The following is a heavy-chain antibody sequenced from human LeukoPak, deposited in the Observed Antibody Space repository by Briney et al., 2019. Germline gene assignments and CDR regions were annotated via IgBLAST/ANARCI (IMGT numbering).Heavy chain of an antibody. CDR3: AKDRVIVEYYFDY. CDR2: ISGSGGST. Sequence: GGSLRLSCAASGFTFSSYAMSWVRQAPGKGLEWVSAISGSGGSTYYADSVKGRFTISRDNSKNTLCLQMNSLRAEDTAVYYCAKDRVIVEYYFDYWGQGTLVTVSS. CDR1: GFTFSSYA. J-gene: IGHJ4*02. V-gene: IGHV3-23*01. D-gene: IGHD3-22*01.